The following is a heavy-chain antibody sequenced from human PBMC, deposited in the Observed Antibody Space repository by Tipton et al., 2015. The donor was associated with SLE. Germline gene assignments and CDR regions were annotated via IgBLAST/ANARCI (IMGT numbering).Heavy chain of an antibody. D-gene: IGHD4-11*01. CDR1: GYSISSGYY. Sequence: LRLSCAVSGYSISSGYYWSWIRQPPGKGLEWIGYIYYSGSTNYNPSLKSRVTISVDTSKNQFSLKLSSVTAADTAVYYCARWAGPTVNFDYWGQGTLVTVSS. J-gene: IGHJ4*02. CDR2: IYYSGST. CDR3: ARWAGPTVNFDY. V-gene: IGHV4-61*01.